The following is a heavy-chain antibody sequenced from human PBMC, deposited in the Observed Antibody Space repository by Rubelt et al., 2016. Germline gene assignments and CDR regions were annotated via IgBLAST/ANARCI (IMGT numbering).Heavy chain of an antibody. V-gene: IGHV4-34*01. CDR3: ARGRNPDY. J-gene: IGHJ4*02. Sequence: QVQLQQWGAGLLKPSETLSLTCAVYGGSFSGYYWNWIRQPPGKGLEWIGEINHSGSTNYNPSLKSRVTISVDTSKNQFSLKLSSVTAADTAGYYCARGRNPDYWGQGTLVTVSS. CDR1: GGSFSGYY. CDR2: INHSGST. D-gene: IGHD1-14*01.